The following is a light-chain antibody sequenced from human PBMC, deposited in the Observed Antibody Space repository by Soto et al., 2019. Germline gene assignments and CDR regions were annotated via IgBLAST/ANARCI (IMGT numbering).Light chain of an antibody. V-gene: IGKV3-15*01. Sequence: EIVMTQSPATLSVSPGERATLSCRASQSVSTNLAWYQQKPGQAPRLLIYAASTRATGIPARFSGSGSGTELTLTISSLQSEDFAVYYCQQYNNWPRTFGQGTKVDIK. CDR2: AAS. CDR3: QQYNNWPRT. J-gene: IGKJ1*01. CDR1: QSVSTN.